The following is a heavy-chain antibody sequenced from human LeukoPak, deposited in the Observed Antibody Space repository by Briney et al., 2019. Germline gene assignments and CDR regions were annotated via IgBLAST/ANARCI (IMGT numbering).Heavy chain of an antibody. J-gene: IGHJ6*03. V-gene: IGHV3-30*18. Sequence: GGSLRLSCAASGFTFSSYGMHWVRQAPGKGLEWVAVISYDGSNKYYADSVKGRFTISRDNSKNTLYLQMNSLRAEDTAVYYCAKDGSGDYYYYYMDVWGKGTTVTVSS. D-gene: IGHD2-2*03. CDR2: ISYDGSNK. CDR3: AKDGSGDYYYYYMDV. CDR1: GFTFSSYG.